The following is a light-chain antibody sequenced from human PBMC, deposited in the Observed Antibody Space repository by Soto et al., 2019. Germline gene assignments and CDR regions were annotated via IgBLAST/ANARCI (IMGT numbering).Light chain of an antibody. J-gene: IGLJ2*01. CDR2: DVN. V-gene: IGLV2-14*03. CDR3: SSYTDNRNVI. CDR1: SSDVGGHSS. Sequence: QSALTQPASVSGSPGQSITVSCTGTSSDVGGHSSVSWYQHHPDKAPKLMIYDVNNRPSGVSNRFSGSKSGNTASLTSSGLQTEVEVDYCRSSYTDNRNVIFGGGTKLTVL.